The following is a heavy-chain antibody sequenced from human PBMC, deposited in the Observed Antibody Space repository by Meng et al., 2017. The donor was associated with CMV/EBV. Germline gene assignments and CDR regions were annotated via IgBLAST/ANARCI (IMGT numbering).Heavy chain of an antibody. CDR3: AKDGRAAGTSFGDY. D-gene: IGHD6-13*01. J-gene: IGHJ4*02. Sequence: GESLKISCAASGFTFSSYGMHWVRQAPGKGLEWVAFIRYDGSNKYYADSVKGRFTISRDNSKNTLYLQMNSLRAEDTAVYYCAKDGRAAGTSFGDYWGQGTLVTVSS. V-gene: IGHV3-30*02. CDR2: IRYDGSNK. CDR1: GFTFSSYG.